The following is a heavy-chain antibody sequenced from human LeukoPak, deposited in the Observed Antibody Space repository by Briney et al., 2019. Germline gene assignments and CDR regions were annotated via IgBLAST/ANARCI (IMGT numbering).Heavy chain of an antibody. Sequence: SETLSLTCAVYGGSFSGYYWSWIRQPPGKGLEWIGEINHSGSNNYNPSLKSRVTISVDTSKNQFSLKLSSVTAADTAVYYCARVLYSSGWYEYYFDYWGQGTLVTVSS. CDR3: ARVLYSSGWYEYYFDY. D-gene: IGHD6-19*01. V-gene: IGHV4-34*01. CDR1: GGSFSGYY. CDR2: INHSGSN. J-gene: IGHJ4*02.